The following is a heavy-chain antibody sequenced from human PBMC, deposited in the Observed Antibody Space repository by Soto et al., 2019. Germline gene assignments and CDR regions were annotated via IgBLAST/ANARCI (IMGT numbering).Heavy chain of an antibody. V-gene: IGHV3-23*01. J-gene: IGHJ4*02. Sequence: EVQLLESGGGLVQPGGSLRLSCAASGFTFSSNAMSWVRQAPGKGLEWVSAISDSGGSTYYADSVKGRFTISRDNSKNTVFLQMNSLRAEDTAVYYCAKRDYGGNPYNFDYWGQGTLVTVSS. CDR2: ISDSGGST. CDR1: GFTFSSNA. CDR3: AKRDYGGNPYNFDY. D-gene: IGHD4-17*01.